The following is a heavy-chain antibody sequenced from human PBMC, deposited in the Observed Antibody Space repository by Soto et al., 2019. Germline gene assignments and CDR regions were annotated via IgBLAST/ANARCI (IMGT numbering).Heavy chain of an antibody. J-gene: IGHJ5*02. D-gene: IGHD6-13*01. V-gene: IGHV3-21*01. CDR1: GFTFSSYS. CDR3: ARGRSSSWGDNWFYP. CDR2: ISSSSSYI. Sequence: EVQLVESGGGLVKPGGSLRLSCAASGFTFSSYSMNWVRQAPGKGLEWVSSISSSSSYIYYADSVKGRFTISSDNAKNSPYLQMNSRRAEDTAVYYCARGRSSSWGDNWFYPWGQGTLVTVSS.